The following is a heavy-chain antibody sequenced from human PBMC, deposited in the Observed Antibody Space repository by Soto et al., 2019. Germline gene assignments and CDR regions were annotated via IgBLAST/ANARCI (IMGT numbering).Heavy chain of an antibody. Sequence: SETLSLTCAVSGGSITSANWCTWVRQPPGGGLEWIGEISHSGITNYKASLKSRVTMSVDKTKNDVSLKLTSVTAADTAVYYCARVLRGWFDPWGQGTPVTVSS. J-gene: IGHJ5*02. V-gene: IGHV4-4*02. CDR2: ISHSGIT. CDR3: ARVLRGWFDP. CDR1: GGSITSANW.